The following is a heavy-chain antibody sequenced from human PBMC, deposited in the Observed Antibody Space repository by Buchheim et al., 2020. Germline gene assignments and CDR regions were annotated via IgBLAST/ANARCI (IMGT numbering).Heavy chain of an antibody. J-gene: IGHJ4*02. CDR2: ISYDGSNK. CDR1: GFTFSSYG. V-gene: IGHV3-30*18. Sequence: QVQLVESGGGVVQPGRSLRLSCAASGFTFSSYGMHWVRQAPGKGLEWVAVISYDGSNKYYADSVKGRFTISRDNSKKTLHLQMNSLRAEDTAVYYCAKEMYVDYGDYVFGYWGQGTL. CDR3: AKEMYVDYGDYVFGY. D-gene: IGHD4-17*01.